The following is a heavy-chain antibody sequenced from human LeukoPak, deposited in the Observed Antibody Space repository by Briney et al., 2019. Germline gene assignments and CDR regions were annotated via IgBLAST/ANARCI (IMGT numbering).Heavy chain of an antibody. J-gene: IGHJ4*02. V-gene: IGHV4-39*02. D-gene: IGHD3-10*01. CDR1: GGAISSSGYY. CDR2: VYYTGST. CDR3: ARHRGRYYDSGSYYYFDY. Sequence: SETLSLTCTVSGGAISSSGYYWGWIRQPPGKGLEWVGSVYYTGSTFYNPSLKSRVTTSVDTSKNHFSLNLSSVPAADTAVYYCARHRGRYYDSGSYYYFDYWGQGTLVTVSS.